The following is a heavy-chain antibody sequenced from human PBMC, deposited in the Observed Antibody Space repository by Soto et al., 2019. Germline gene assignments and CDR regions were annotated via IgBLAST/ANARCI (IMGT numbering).Heavy chain of an antibody. CDR1: GDSISSYY. J-gene: IGHJ4*02. Sequence: PSETLSLTCTVSGDSISSYYWSWIRQPPGKGLEWIGYTYNSGSTNNNPSLKSRVTISVDTSKNQFSLKLTSVTAADTAVYYCARDKINGLFDDWGQGTRVTVAS. CDR2: TYNSGST. CDR3: ARDKINGLFDD. V-gene: IGHV4-59*12. D-gene: IGHD2-8*01.